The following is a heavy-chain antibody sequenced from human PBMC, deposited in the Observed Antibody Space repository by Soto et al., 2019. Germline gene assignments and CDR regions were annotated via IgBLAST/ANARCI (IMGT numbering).Heavy chain of an antibody. Sequence: QVHLVESGGGVVKPGRSLRVSCAASGFTFSHYAMHWVRQAPGKGLEWVAVVSYDGTKQFYADSVKGRFTISRDSSKSTLYLQMNNLRDQDTAVYYCARDRVYYYDSSGYYNFDFWGQGTLVTVSS. CDR3: ARDRVYYYDSSGYYNFDF. D-gene: IGHD3-22*01. V-gene: IGHV3-30-3*01. CDR2: VSYDGTKQ. CDR1: GFTFSHYA. J-gene: IGHJ4*02.